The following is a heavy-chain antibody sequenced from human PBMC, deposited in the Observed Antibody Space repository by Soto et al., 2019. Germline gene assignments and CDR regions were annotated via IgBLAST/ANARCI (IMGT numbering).Heavy chain of an antibody. CDR2: ISANNGNT. J-gene: IGHJ4*02. V-gene: IGHV1-18*04. CDR1: GYTFTSYY. Sequence: GASVKVSCTASGYTFTSYYMHWVRQAPGQGLEWMGRISANNGNTSYAQKLQGRVTMTTDTSTSTAYMELRSLRSDDTAVYYCAREVGYEWLADYWGQGTLVTVSS. CDR3: AREVGYEWLADY. D-gene: IGHD6-19*01.